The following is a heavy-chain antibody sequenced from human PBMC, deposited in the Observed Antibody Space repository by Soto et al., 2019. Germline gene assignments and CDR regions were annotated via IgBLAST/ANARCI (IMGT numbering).Heavy chain of an antibody. J-gene: IGHJ4*02. V-gene: IGHV3-21*01. Sequence: GGSLRLSCAASGFTFSSYSMNWVRQAPGKGLEWVSSISSSSSYIYYADSVKGRFTISRDNAKNSLYLQMNSLRAEDTAVYYCARDRDYYDSSGYYWYFDYWGQGTLVTVSS. CDR3: ARDRDYYDSSGYYWYFDY. CDR1: GFTFSSYS. D-gene: IGHD3-22*01. CDR2: ISSSSSYI.